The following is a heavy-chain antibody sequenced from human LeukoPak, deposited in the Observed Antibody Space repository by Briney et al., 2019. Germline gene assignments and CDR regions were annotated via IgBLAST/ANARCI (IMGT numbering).Heavy chain of an antibody. V-gene: IGHV1-3*01. CDR2: INAGNGNT. Sequence: VASVKVSCKASGYTFTSYAMHWVRHAPGQRLEWMGWINAGNGNTKYSQKFQGRVTITRDTSASTAYMELSSLRSEDTAVYYCARDLVGYCSGGSCPHYGMDVWGQGTTVTVSS. D-gene: IGHD2-15*01. J-gene: IGHJ6*02. CDR3: ARDLVGYCSGGSCPHYGMDV. CDR1: GYTFTSYA.